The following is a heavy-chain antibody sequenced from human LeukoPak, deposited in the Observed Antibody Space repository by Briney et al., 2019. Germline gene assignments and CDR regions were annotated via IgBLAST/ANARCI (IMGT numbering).Heavy chain of an antibody. D-gene: IGHD6-6*01. CDR2: ISYDGSNK. CDR1: GFIFSRYG. Sequence: GGSLRLSCAASGFIFSRYGMHWVRLAPGKGLEWVAVISYDGSNKFYADSVKGRFTISRDKSKNTLYLQMNSLRAEDSAVYYCAKSRPFYYMDVWGKGTTATVSS. J-gene: IGHJ6*03. CDR3: AKSRPFYYMDV. V-gene: IGHV3-30*18.